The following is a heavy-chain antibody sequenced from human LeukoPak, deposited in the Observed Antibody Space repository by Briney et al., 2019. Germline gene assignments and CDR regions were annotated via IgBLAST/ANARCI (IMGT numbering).Heavy chain of an antibody. CDR1: GFTFSSYA. J-gene: IGHJ4*02. V-gene: IGHV4-39*01. CDR3: ARQRALYVPDAFDI. CDR2: IYYSGST. Sequence: GSLRLSCAASGFTFSSYAMSWVRQAPGKGLEWIGSIYYSGSTYYNPSLKSRVTISVDTSKNQFSLKLSSVTAADTAVYYCARQRALYVPDAFDIWGQGTLVTVSS. D-gene: IGHD3-16*01.